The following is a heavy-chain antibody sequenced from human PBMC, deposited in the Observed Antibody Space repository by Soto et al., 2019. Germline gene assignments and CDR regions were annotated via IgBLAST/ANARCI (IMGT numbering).Heavy chain of an antibody. CDR2: TYSDGST. D-gene: IGHD1-26*01. CDR3: ARAPSGNYYFDS. J-gene: IGHJ4*02. CDR1: GFTVNNNY. V-gene: IGHV3-53*01. Sequence: GGSLRLSCAASGFTVNNNYMGWVRQAPGKGLEWVSVTYSDGSTYYADSVKGRFTISRDNSKNTLYLQMNSLRAEDTAVFYCARAPSGNYYFDSWGQGTLVTVSS.